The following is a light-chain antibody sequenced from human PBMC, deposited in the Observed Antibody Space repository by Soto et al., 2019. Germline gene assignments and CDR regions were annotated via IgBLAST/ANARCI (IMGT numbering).Light chain of an antibody. CDR2: EVT. Sequence: QSALTQPPSASGSPGQSVTISCTGTSSDVGGYNYVSWYQQHPGKAPKLVIYEVTKRPSGVPDRFSGSKSGNTASLTVSGIQAEDEADYYCSSYAGSNNFDVFGPGTKLTVL. J-gene: IGLJ1*01. CDR1: SSDVGGYNY. V-gene: IGLV2-8*01. CDR3: SSYAGSNNFDV.